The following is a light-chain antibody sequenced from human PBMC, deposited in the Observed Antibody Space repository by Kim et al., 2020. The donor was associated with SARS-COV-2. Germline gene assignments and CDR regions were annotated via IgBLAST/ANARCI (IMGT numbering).Light chain of an antibody. CDR2: GAS. CDR1: QSLSSSS. Sequence: SPGERATLSCRASQSLSSSSLGWYQQKPGQAPRLLIYGASSRATGIPDRFSGSGSGTDFTLTISRLEPEDFAVYYCQQYGGSPTTFGQGTKVDIK. CDR3: QQYGGSPTT. J-gene: IGKJ1*01. V-gene: IGKV3-20*01.